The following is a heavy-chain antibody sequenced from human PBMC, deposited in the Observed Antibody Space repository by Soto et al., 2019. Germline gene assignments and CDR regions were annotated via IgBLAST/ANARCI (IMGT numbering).Heavy chain of an antibody. CDR1: GFTADDYA. Sequence: EVQLVESGGGLVQPGRSLRLSCVASGFTADDYAMHWVRQAPGKGLEWVSGISSNSDTIDYADSVKGRFTISRDNAKNSLLLQLSSPRPEDTALYYCAKDMKWGGMTTIHYFDSWGQGTLVTVSS. J-gene: IGHJ4*02. CDR2: ISSNSDTI. CDR3: AKDMKWGGMTTIHYFDS. V-gene: IGHV3-9*02. D-gene: IGHD4-17*01.